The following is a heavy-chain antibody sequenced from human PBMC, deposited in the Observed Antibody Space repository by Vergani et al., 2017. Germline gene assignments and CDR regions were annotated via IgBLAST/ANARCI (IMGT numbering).Heavy chain of an antibody. CDR1: GYSFTSYW. D-gene: IGHD2-2*01. V-gene: IGHV5-51*03. Sequence: EVQLVQSGAEVKKPGESLKISCKGSGYSFTSYWIGWVRQMPGKGLEWMGIIYPGDSDTRYSPSFQGQVTISADKSLSTAYLQWSSLKASDTAMYYGARFNRDIVVVPAARKGFDPWGQGTLVTVSS. J-gene: IGHJ5*02. CDR2: IYPGDSDT. CDR3: ARFNRDIVVVPAARKGFDP.